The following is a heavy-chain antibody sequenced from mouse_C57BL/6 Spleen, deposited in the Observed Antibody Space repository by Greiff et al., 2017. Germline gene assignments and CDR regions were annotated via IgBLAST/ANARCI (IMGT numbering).Heavy chain of an antibody. CDR2: IYPGSGST. CDR3: ARKGTDHYYAMDY. V-gene: IGHV1-55*01. D-gene: IGHD4-1*01. J-gene: IGHJ4*01. Sequence: QVQLKESGAELVKPGASVKMSCKASGYTFTSYWITWVKQRPGQGLEWIGDIYPGSGSTNYNEKFKSKATLTVDTSSSTAYMQLSSLTSEDSAVYYCARKGTDHYYAMDYWGQGTSVTVSS. CDR1: GYTFTSYW.